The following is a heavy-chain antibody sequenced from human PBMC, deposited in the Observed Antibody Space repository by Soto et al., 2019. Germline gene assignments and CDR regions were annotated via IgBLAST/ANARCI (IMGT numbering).Heavy chain of an antibody. J-gene: IGHJ5*02. CDR2: SYHSGIT. D-gene: IGHD6-13*01. V-gene: IGHV4-59*01. Sequence: SETLSLTCTVSGGSISSYYWSWIRQPPGKGLEWIGYSYHSGITNYSPSLKSRVTMSIDTSRNQFSLRLTAVTTADTAVYYCAREVLIAEAGGLGWFDPWGQGTLVTVSS. CDR1: GGSISSYY. CDR3: AREVLIAEAGGLGWFDP.